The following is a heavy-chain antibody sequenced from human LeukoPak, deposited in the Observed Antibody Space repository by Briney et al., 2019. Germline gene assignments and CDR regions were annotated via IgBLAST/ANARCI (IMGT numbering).Heavy chain of an antibody. CDR2: ISAYNGNT. V-gene: IGHV1-18*01. J-gene: IGHJ4*01. CDR3: ARDRVGGDLTGVSLY. Sequence: ASVKVSCKASGYPFDNFGVTWVRQAPGQGLEWMGWISAYNGNTHYAQKFRGRLTLTTETSTSTAYLELRSLKSDDTAVYYCARDRVGGDLTGVSLYWGQGTLVTVSS. D-gene: IGHD4-17*01. CDR1: GYPFDNFG.